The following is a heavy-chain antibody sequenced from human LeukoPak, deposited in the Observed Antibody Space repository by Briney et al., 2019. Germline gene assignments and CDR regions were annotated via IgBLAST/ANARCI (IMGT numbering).Heavy chain of an antibody. D-gene: IGHD2-8*01. J-gene: IGHJ4*02. V-gene: IGHV4-34*01. Sequence: SETLSLTCAVYGGSFSGYYWSWIRQPPGKGLEWIGEINHSGSTNYNPSLKSRVTISVDTSKNQFSLKLSSVTAADTAVYYCARVLYGGYFDYWGQGTLVTVSS. CDR3: ARVLYGGYFDY. CDR2: INHSGST. CDR1: GGSFSGYY.